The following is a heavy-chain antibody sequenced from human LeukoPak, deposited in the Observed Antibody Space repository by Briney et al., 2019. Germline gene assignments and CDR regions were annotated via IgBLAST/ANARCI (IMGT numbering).Heavy chain of an antibody. V-gene: IGHV3-74*01. D-gene: IGHD5-18*01. Sequence: GGSLRLSCAASGFTFSSYWMHWVRQGPGKGLVWVSRINSDGSSISYADSVKGRFTISRDNAKKTSYLQMNSLRAEDTAVYYCARASRGYRYGDFDYWGQGTLVTVSS. CDR3: ARASRGYRYGDFDY. CDR1: GFTFSSYW. CDR2: INSDGSSI. J-gene: IGHJ4*02.